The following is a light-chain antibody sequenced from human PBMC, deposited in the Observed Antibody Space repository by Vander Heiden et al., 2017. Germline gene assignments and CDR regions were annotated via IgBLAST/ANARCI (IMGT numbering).Light chain of an antibody. CDR2: DVA. J-gene: IGLJ1*01. V-gene: IGLV2-14*03. CDR3: SSYTSSSTHV. CDR1: RGDIGAYNY. Sequence: QSALTQPASVSGSPGQSLTISCTGTRGDIGAYNYVSWYQQGPGRPPKLMIYDVANRPSGVPNRFSGSKSGNTASLTISGLQAEDEGDYYCSSYTSSSTHVFGTGTKVTVL.